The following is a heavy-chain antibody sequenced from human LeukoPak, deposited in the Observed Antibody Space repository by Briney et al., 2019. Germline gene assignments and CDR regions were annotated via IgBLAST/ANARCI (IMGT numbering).Heavy chain of an antibody. CDR2: ISGSGGST. J-gene: IGHJ4*02. D-gene: IGHD3-10*01. CDR1: GFTFSSYA. V-gene: IGHV3-23*01. Sequence: GGSLRLSCAASGFTFSSYAMSWVRQAPGKGLEWVSAISGSGGSTYYADSVKGRFTNSRDNSKNTLYLQMNSLRAEDTAVYYCAKTHMVQGVIEYYFDYWGQGTLVTVSS. CDR3: AKTHMVQGVIEYYFDY.